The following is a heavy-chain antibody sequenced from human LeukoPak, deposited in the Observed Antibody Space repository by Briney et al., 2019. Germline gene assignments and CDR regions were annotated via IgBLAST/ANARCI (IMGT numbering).Heavy chain of an antibody. CDR2: IYYSGST. Sequence: PSETLSLTCTVSGVSISSGDYHWRSSRQPPGKGLEWIESIYYSGSTYYNPSLKSRVTISVDTSKNQFSLKLSSVTAADTAVYYCAREDSSGYLNALYYFDYWGQGTLVTVSS. CDR3: AREDSSGYLNALYYFDY. J-gene: IGHJ4*02. V-gene: IGHV4-30-4*01. CDR1: GVSISSGDYH. D-gene: IGHD3-22*01.